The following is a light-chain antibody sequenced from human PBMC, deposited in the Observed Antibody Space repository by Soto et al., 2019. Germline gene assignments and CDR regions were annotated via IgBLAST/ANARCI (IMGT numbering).Light chain of an antibody. V-gene: IGLV1-40*01. J-gene: IGLJ2*01. CDR3: QSYDSSLSASV. CDR1: SSNIGAGYD. CDR2: LNT. Sequence: QSVLTQPPSVSGAPGQRVTISCTGSSSNIGAGYDVQWYQQLPGTAPKLLIYLNTNRPSGVSDRFSGSKSGTSASLAITGLQAEDEADYYCQSYDSSLSASVFGGGTKLTVL.